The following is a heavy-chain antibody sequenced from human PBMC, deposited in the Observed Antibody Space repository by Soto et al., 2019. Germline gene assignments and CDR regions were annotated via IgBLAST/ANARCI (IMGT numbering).Heavy chain of an antibody. Sequence: VASVKVSCKASGGTFSSYAISWVRQAPGQGLEWMGGIIPIFGTANYAQKFQGRVTITADKSTSTAYMELSSLRSEDTAVYYCARTLPGYYYDSSGYSDLDYWGQGTLVTVSS. CDR1: GGTFSSYA. J-gene: IGHJ4*02. D-gene: IGHD3-22*01. CDR3: ARTLPGYYYDSSGYSDLDY. V-gene: IGHV1-69*06. CDR2: IIPIFGTA.